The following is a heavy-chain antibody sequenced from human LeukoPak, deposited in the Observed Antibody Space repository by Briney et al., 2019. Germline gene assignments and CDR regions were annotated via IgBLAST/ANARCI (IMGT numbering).Heavy chain of an antibody. J-gene: IGHJ5*02. V-gene: IGHV4-39*07. CDR3: AAYGSGADNWFDP. D-gene: IGHD3-10*01. CDR1: GGSISSSSYY. CDR2: IYYSGST. Sequence: PSETLSLTCTVSGGSISSSSYYWGWIRQPPGKGLEWIGSIYYSGSTYYNPSLKSRVTISVDTSKNQFSLKLSSVTAADTAVYYCAAYGSGADNWFDPWGQGTLVTVSS.